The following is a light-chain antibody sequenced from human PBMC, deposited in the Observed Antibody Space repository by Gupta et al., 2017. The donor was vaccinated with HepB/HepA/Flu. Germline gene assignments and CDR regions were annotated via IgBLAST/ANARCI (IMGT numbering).Light chain of an antibody. CDR1: SSDVGGDNY. CDR3: SAYAGSNNLM. V-gene: IGLV2-8*01. Sequence: QSALTQPPPAPGSPGQSVTICCTGTSSDVGGDNYVSWYQQPPAKAPKLMIYEVSKRPSGVPDRFSGSKAGNTASLTVSGRQAEDEADYYCSAYAGSNNLMFGGGTKLTVL. CDR2: EVS. J-gene: IGLJ3*02.